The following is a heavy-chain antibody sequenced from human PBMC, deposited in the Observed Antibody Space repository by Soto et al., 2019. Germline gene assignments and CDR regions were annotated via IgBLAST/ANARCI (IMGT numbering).Heavy chain of an antibody. V-gene: IGHV3-48*01. Sequence: SLRLSCAASGFTFSSYSMNWVRQAPGKGLEWVSYISSSSSTIYYADSVKGRFTISRDNAKNSLYLQMNSLRAEDTAVYYFARPYRGSDSINYYWGRGYLDTGSA. J-gene: IGHJ1*01. D-gene: IGHD3-22*01. CDR2: ISSSSSTI. CDR1: GFTFSSYS. CDR3: ARPYRGSDSINYY.